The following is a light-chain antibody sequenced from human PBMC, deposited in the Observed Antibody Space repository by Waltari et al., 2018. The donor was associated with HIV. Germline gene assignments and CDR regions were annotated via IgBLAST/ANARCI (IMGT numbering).Light chain of an antibody. Sequence: QSALTQPPSASWSPGQSVTISCTGTSSDVGGYNYVSWYQQHPGKAPKLMIYEVSKRPSGVPDRCSGAKSGNTASLTVSGLQAEDEADYYCSSCAGSNNGVFGGGTKLTVL. CDR1: SSDVGGYNY. V-gene: IGLV2-8*01. J-gene: IGLJ3*02. CDR3: SSCAGSNNGV. CDR2: EVS.